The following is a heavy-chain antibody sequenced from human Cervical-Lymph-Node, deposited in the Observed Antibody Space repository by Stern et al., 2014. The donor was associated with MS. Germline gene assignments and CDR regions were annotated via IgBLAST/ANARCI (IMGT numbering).Heavy chain of an antibody. D-gene: IGHD6-19*01. CDR3: AREEAGHRLGMMDV. J-gene: IGHJ6*02. CDR1: GYTFPSYY. CDR2: INLSGGST. V-gene: IGHV1-46*01. Sequence: MQLVESGAEVKKPGASVKVSCKASGYTFPSYYMHWVRQAPGQGLEWMGIINLSGGSTGYAQKFQGRVTMTRDTSTSTVYMELSSLRSEDTAVYYCAREEAGHRLGMMDVWGLGTTVTVSS.